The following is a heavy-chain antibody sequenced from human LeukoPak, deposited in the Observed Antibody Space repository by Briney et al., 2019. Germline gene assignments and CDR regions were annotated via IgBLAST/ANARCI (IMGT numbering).Heavy chain of an antibody. J-gene: IGHJ4*02. CDR2: TYYRSKWHN. V-gene: IGHV6-1*01. CDR1: GDSVSNKNTA. Sequence: SQTLSLTCAISGDSVSNKNTAWNWIRQSPSRGLEWLGRTYYRSKWHNGYAVSVKSRITINPDTSKNQFSLKLSSVTVADTAVYYCARGPPYIVGVTAIGFFDYWGQGTLVTVSS. D-gene: IGHD2-21*02. CDR3: ARGPPYIVGVTAIGFFDY.